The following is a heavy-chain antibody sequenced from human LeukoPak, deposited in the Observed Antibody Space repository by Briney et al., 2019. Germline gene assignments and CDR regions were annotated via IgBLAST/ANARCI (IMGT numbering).Heavy chain of an antibody. CDR3: AAGYCSSTSCPGYYYGMDV. Sequence: PGASLRLSSAASGFTFSSYAMSWVRQAPGKGLEWVSAISGSGGSTYYADSVKGRFTISRDNSKNTLYLQMNSLRAEDTAVYYCAAGYCSSTSCPGYYYGMDVWGQGTTVTVSS. CDR2: ISGSGGST. J-gene: IGHJ6*02. CDR1: GFTFSSYA. V-gene: IGHV3-23*01. D-gene: IGHD2-2*01.